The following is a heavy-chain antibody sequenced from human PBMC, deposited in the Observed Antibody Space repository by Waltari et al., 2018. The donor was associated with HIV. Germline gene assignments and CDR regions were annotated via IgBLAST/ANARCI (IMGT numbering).Heavy chain of an antibody. CDR2: IGPSSET. V-gene: IGHV3-13*01. CDR3: ARGGGLGTFSTLGHGMDV. D-gene: IGHD1-26*01. Sequence: VQLVESGGGLVQPGGSLRLHCIASGLHFRSYAMPWVRQVTGKGLEWVSTIGPSSETSSSDSVEGRFTTSRENAKRSIYLQMDSLRAGDTAVYYCARGGGLGTFSTLGHGMDVWGQGTTVIVSS. J-gene: IGHJ6*02. CDR1: GLHFRSYA.